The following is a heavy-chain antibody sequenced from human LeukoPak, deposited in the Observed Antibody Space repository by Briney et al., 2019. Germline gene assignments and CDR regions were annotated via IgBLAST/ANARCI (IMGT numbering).Heavy chain of an antibody. Sequence: PSETLSLTCTVSGDSISSSSYYWVWIRQTPGKGLEWIGNISYSGSIYYNPSLKSRVIISVDTSKNQFSLKLSSVTAADTAVYYCARGWNYMDVWGKGTTVTVSS. CDR1: GDSISSSSYY. CDR2: ISYSGSI. CDR3: ARGWNYMDV. J-gene: IGHJ6*03. D-gene: IGHD3-3*01. V-gene: IGHV4-39*07.